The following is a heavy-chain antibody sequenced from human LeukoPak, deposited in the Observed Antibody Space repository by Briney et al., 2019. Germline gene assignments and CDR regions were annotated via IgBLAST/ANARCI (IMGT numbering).Heavy chain of an antibody. CDR1: GFTFSDYV. D-gene: IGHD3-22*01. J-gene: IGHJ4*02. CDR2: ISNDGIKT. CDR3: AKEEDYYDSSGYNGY. V-gene: IGHV3-30-3*01. Sequence: GGSLRLSCAASGFTFSDYVMHWVRQDPVKGLEWVAVISNDGIKTHYADSVKGRFTISRDNSKNTVFLQMDSLTIEDTAVFYCAKEEDYYDSSGYNGYWGQGTLVTVSS.